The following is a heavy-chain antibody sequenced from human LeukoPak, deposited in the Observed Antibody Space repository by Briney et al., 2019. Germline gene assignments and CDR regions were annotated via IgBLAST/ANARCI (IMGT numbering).Heavy chain of an antibody. J-gene: IGHJ4*02. Sequence: GGSLRLSCAASGFTFSGYAMSWVRQAPGKGLQWVSSTSVGGTNTYYADSVKGRFTISRDNSKNTLYLQMNSLGAEDSAVYYCAKATTTVTRTTDYWGQGTLVTVSS. V-gene: IGHV3-23*01. D-gene: IGHD4-17*01. CDR2: TSVGGTNT. CDR1: GFTFSGYA. CDR3: AKATTTVTRTTDY.